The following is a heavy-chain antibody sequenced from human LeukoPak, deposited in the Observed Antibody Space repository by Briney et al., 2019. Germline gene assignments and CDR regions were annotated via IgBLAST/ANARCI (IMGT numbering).Heavy chain of an antibody. CDR2: ISSSSSYI. D-gene: IGHD4-23*01. J-gene: IGHJ4*02. V-gene: IGHV3-21*01. CDR3: ARNYGGNSGWDY. CDR1: GFTFSSYS. Sequence: PGGSLRLSCAASGFTFSSYSMNWVRQAPGKGLEWVSSISSSSSYIYYADSAKGRFTISRDNAKNSLYLQMNSLRAEDTAVYYCARNYGGNSGWDYWGQGTLVTVSS.